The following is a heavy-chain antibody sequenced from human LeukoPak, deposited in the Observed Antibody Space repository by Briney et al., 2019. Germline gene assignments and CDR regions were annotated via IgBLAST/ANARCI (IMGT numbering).Heavy chain of an antibody. CDR3: ARAGTQYYYDSSGAEDAFDI. Sequence: GASVKVSCKASGYTFTGYYMHWVRQAPGQGLEWMGWINPNSGGTNYAQKFQGRVTMTRDTSISTAYMELSRLRSDDTAVYYCARAGTQYYYDSSGAEDAFDIWGQGTMVTVSS. CDR1: GYTFTGYY. D-gene: IGHD3-22*01. V-gene: IGHV1-2*02. CDR2: INPNSGGT. J-gene: IGHJ3*02.